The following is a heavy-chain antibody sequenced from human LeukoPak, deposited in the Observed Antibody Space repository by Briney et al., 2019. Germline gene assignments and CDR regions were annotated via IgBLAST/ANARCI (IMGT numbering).Heavy chain of an antibody. D-gene: IGHD6-19*01. V-gene: IGHV3-7*01. CDR1: GFIFRSYW. CDR3: ARYGNGEWLAHYAFDI. CDR2: INQDESEK. J-gene: IGHJ3*02. Sequence: PGGSLRPSCATSGFIFRSYWMSWVRQAPGKGLEWVTNINQDESEKNYVDSVKGRFTISRDNAKNSLDLQMNSLRAEDTAVYYCARYGNGEWLAHYAFDIWGQGTMVTVSS.